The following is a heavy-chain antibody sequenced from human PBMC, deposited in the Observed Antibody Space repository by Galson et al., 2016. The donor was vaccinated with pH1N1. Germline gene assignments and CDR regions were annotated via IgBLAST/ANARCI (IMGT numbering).Heavy chain of an antibody. Sequence: SVKVSCKASGYTFTGYYIHWVRQAPGQGLEWMGRINPSNDVTDYAQNFQGRVTMTRDTSITTVYMELSSLRSDDTALYYCARDRNKYDSSGNFDYWGQGTLVTVSS. V-gene: IGHV1-2*06. J-gene: IGHJ4*02. CDR3: ARDRNKYDSSGNFDY. D-gene: IGHD3-22*01. CDR1: GYTFTGYY. CDR2: INPSNDVT.